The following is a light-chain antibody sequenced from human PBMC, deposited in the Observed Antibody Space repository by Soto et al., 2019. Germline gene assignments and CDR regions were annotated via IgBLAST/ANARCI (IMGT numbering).Light chain of an antibody. CDR2: HSS. Sequence: EIVMTQSPATLSVSRGERATLSCRASQSVSSYVAWYQQKPGQAPRLLIYHSSNRATGIPARFSGSGSGTDLTLTISSLEPEDFAVYYCQQRGNWPTLTFGGGTKVDIK. J-gene: IGKJ4*01. CDR1: QSVSSY. CDR3: QQRGNWPTLT. V-gene: IGKV3-11*01.